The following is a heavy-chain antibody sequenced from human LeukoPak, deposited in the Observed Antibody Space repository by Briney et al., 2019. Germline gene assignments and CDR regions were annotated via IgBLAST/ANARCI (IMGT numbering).Heavy chain of an antibody. D-gene: IGHD6-13*01. J-gene: IGHJ4*02. CDR1: GFTFSYHW. Sequence: GGSLRLSCAASGFTFSYHWMDWVRQAPGKGLEWVANMNQDGSERYLVDSVKGRFTISRDNAKNSLYLQMNSLRAEDTAVYYCARGGAAVDYWGQGTLVTVSS. V-gene: IGHV3-7*01. CDR3: ARGGAAVDY. CDR2: MNQDGSER.